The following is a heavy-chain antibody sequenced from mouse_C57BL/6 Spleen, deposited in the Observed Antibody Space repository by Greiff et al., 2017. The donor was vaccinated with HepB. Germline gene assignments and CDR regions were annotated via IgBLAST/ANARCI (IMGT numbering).Heavy chain of an antibody. Sequence: EVKLVESGPGLVKPSQSLSLTCSVTGYSITSGYYWNWIRQFPGNKLEWMGYISYDGSNNYNPSLKNRISITRDTSKNQFFLKLNSVTTEDTATYYCARDSNYYGSSYYAMDYWGQGTSVTVSS. CDR2: ISYDGSN. D-gene: IGHD1-1*01. CDR1: GYSITSGYY. J-gene: IGHJ4*01. CDR3: ARDSNYYGSSYYAMDY. V-gene: IGHV3-6*01.